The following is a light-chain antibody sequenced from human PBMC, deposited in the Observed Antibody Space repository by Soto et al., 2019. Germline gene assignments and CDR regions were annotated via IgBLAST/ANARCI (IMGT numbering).Light chain of an antibody. CDR2: RAS. CDR1: QSLGGN. CDR3: QQYSKWPPWT. Sequence: EIVITQSPATLAVSPGDTATLSCRSSQSLGGNLAWYQQKPGQAPRLLIFRASSRATGVPARFSASGSGTEFTLTISGLQSEDFVVYYCQQYSKWPPWTFGPGTKVDIK. J-gene: IGKJ1*01. V-gene: IGKV3-15*01.